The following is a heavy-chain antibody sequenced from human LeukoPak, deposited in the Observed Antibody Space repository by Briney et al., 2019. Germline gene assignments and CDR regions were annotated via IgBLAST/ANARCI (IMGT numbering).Heavy chain of an antibody. Sequence: SETLSLTCTVSGGSIGSYYWSWIRQPPGKGLEWIGYIYYSGSTNYNPSLKSRVTISVDTSKNQFSLKLSSVTAADTAVYYCARDSSTDYVWGSYRPGYFDHWGQGTLVTVSS. CDR1: GGSIGSYY. V-gene: IGHV4-59*01. CDR2: IYYSGST. J-gene: IGHJ4*02. CDR3: ARDSSTDYVWGSYRPGYFDH. D-gene: IGHD3-16*02.